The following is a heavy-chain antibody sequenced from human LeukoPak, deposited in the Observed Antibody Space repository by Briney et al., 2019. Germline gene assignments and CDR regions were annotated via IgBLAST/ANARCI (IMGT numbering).Heavy chain of an antibody. V-gene: IGHV3-21*01. CDR1: GFTFSSYA. CDR3: ARTPPDTAMVSAFDI. D-gene: IGHD5-18*01. J-gene: IGHJ3*02. Sequence: GGSLRLSCAASGFTFSSYAMSWVRQAPGKGLEWVSSISSSSSYIYYADSVKGRFTISRDNAKNSLYLQMNSLRAEDTAVYYCARTPPDTAMVSAFDIWGQGTMVTVSS. CDR2: ISSSSSYI.